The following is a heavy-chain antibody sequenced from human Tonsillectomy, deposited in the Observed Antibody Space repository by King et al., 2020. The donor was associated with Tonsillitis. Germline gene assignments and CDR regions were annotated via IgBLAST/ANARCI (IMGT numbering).Heavy chain of an antibody. V-gene: IGHV4-59*01. CDR1: GGSFRSYD. J-gene: IGHJ6*03. D-gene: IGHD1-1*01. Sequence: LQLQESGPWLLKPSETLSLTCTVSGGSFRSYDWIWIRQPPGRGLEWIGNVDYRGSTHYNPSLTSRVTILVDTSKNQFSLMLSSVTAADTAVYYCARAERAYYYYMDVWGKGTTVTVSS. CDR2: VDYRGST. CDR3: ARAERAYYYYMDV.